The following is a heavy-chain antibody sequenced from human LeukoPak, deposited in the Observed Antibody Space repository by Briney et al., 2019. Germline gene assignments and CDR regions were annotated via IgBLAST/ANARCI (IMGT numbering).Heavy chain of an antibody. CDR2: ISGSGGTT. Sequence: GGSLRLSCTASGFTFSNYPMRWVRQAPGKGLEWVSGISGSGGTTDYPDSVRGRFTISRDNSKNTLYLQMGSLRADDTAVYYCTKRAPTFYLDSWGQGTLVTVSS. CDR3: TKRAPTFYLDS. J-gene: IGHJ4*02. CDR1: GFTFSNYP. V-gene: IGHV3-23*01.